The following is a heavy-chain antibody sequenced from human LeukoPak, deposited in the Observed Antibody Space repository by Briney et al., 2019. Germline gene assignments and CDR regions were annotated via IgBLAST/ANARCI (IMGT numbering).Heavy chain of an antibody. Sequence: GGSLRLSCAVSGFTVSSNYMSWVRQAPGKGLEWVSVIYSGGSTYYADSVKGRFTISRDNSKNTLYLQMNSLRAEDTAVYYCARIAAALVWFDPWGQGTLVTVSS. CDR2: IYSGGST. CDR3: ARIAAALVWFDP. J-gene: IGHJ5*02. D-gene: IGHD6-13*01. V-gene: IGHV3-53*01. CDR1: GFTVSSNY.